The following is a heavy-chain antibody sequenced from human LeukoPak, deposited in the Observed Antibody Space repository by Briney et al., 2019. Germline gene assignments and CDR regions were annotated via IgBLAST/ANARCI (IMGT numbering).Heavy chain of an antibody. V-gene: IGHV4-59*01. D-gene: IGHD4-17*01. CDR2: IYYSGST. CDR3: ARSGEDYGDYVGYFDL. J-gene: IGHJ2*01. Sequence: SETLSLTCTVSGGSISSYYWSWIRLPPGKGLEWIGYIYYSGSTNYNPSLKSRVTISVDTSKNQFSLKLSSVTAADTAVYYCARSGEDYGDYVGYFDLWGRGTLVTVSS. CDR1: GGSISSYY.